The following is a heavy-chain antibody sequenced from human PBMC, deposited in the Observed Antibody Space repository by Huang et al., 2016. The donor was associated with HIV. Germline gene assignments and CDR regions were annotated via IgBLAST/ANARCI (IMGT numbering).Heavy chain of an antibody. CDR1: GGSVNSGYYY. V-gene: IGHV4-39*01. Sequence: QLQLQESGPGLVRPSETLSLTCSVSGGSVNSGYYYWGWLRQPPGKGLEWIASVFYVGNTFYNPSLKSRVSMSVDTSKKRFSLNLSSVTAADTAVYFCARLPFDYVWGTQRQTALDELDVWGQGTMVTVSS. CDR2: VFYVGNT. CDR3: ARLPFDYVWGTQRQTALDELDV. D-gene: IGHD3-16*01. J-gene: IGHJ3*01.